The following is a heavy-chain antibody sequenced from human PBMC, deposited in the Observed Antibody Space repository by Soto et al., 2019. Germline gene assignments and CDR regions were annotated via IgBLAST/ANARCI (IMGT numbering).Heavy chain of an antibody. V-gene: IGHV5-51*01. D-gene: IGHD1-26*01. J-gene: IGHJ3*02. CDR1: GYSFTSYW. CDR2: IYPGDSDT. Sequence: GESLKISCKGSGYSFTSYWIGWVRQMPGKGLEWMGIIYPGDSDTRYSPSFQGRVTISADKSISTAYLQWSSLKASDTAMYYCARRGALTGDAFDIWGQGTMVTVSS. CDR3: ARRGALTGDAFDI.